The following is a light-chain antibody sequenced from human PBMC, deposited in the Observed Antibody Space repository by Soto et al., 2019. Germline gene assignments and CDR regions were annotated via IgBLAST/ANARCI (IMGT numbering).Light chain of an antibody. J-gene: IGLJ1*01. CDR3: SSYTSGSTPYV. Sequence: QSVLTQPASVSGSPGQSITISCTGTSSDIGGYNFVSWYQQLPGKAPKLIIYEVSHRPSGVSNRFSGSKSGNTASLTISRLQADDESNYYCSSYTSGSTPYVFGTGTKLTVL. CDR1: SSDIGGYNF. CDR2: EVS. V-gene: IGLV2-14*01.